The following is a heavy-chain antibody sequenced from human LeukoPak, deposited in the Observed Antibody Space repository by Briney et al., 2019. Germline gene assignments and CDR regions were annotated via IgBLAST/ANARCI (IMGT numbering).Heavy chain of an antibody. J-gene: IGHJ2*01. D-gene: IGHD4-17*01. CDR3: ARGDYGDYTPFDL. CDR2: INHSGST. V-gene: IGHV4-34*01. Sequence: PSETLSLTCAVYGGSFGGYYWSWIRQPPGKGLEWIGEINHSGSTNYNPSLKSRVTISVDTSKNQFSLKLSSVTAADTAVYYCARGDYGDYTPFDLWGRGTLVTVSS. CDR1: GGSFGGYY.